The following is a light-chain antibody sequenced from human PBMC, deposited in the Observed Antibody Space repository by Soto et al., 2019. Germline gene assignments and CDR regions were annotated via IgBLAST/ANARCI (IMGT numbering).Light chain of an antibody. CDR3: QQRSNWPPIT. Sequence: EIVLTQSPATLSLSPGERATLSCRASQSVSSYLAWYQQKPGQAPRLLIYDASNSATGITARFSGSGSGTDFTLTISSLEPEDFAVYYCQQRSNWPPITIGQGTRLEIK. CDR1: QSVSSY. CDR2: DAS. V-gene: IGKV3-11*01. J-gene: IGKJ5*01.